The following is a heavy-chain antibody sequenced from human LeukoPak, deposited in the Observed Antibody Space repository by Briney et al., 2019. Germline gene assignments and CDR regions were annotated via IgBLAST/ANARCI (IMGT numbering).Heavy chain of an antibody. CDR1: GGTFSSYA. V-gene: IGHV3-64*01. J-gene: IGHJ4*02. CDR3: ARGEGTAMVTGFGFDY. Sequence: SCKASGGTFSSYAMHWVRQAPGKGLEYVSAISSNGYTTYYANSVKGRFTISRDNSKNTLYLQMGSLRAEDMAVYYCARGEGTAMVTGFGFDYWGQGTLVTVSS. D-gene: IGHD5-18*01. CDR2: ISSNGYTT.